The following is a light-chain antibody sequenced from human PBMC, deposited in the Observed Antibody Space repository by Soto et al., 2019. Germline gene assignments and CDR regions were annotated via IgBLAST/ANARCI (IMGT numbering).Light chain of an antibody. V-gene: IGLV2-14*01. J-gene: IGLJ1*01. CDR2: DVN. CDR3: SSYTTSSSYV. Sequence: QSALTQPASVSGSPGQSITISCTGTSSDVGAFIYVSWYQQHPGKAPKLMIYDVNNRPSGASNRFSGSKSGNTASLTISGLQAEDEADYYCSSYTTSSSYVFGAGTKVTVL. CDR1: SSDVGAFIY.